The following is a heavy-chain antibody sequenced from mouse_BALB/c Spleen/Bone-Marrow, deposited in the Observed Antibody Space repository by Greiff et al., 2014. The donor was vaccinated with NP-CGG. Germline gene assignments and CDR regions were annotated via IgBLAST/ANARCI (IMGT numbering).Heavy chain of an antibody. CDR2: IWAGGST. CDR1: GFSLTNYG. CDR3: ASTGAGAMDY. V-gene: IGHV2-9*02. Sequence: QVQLQQSGPGLVAPSQSLSITCTVSGFSLTNYGIHWVRQPPGKGLEWLGVIWAGGSTNYNSALMSRLSISKDNSKSQVFLKMNSLQTDDTAMYYGASTGAGAMDYWGQGTSVTVSS. D-gene: IGHD4-1*02. J-gene: IGHJ4*01.